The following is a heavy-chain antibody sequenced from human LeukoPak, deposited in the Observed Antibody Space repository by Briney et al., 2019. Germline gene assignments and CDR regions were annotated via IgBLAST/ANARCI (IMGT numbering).Heavy chain of an antibody. CDR2: MRHSGST. J-gene: IGHJ4*02. Sequence: SETLSLTCTVSAGSISSGGHYWSWIRQHPGKGLESIGFMRHSGSTSHNPSLKGRVAISVDASKNQFSLRLSSVTAADTAVYYCARGGNRFGGFYFDYWGQGSLVTVSS. CDR3: ARGGNRFGGFYFDY. V-gene: IGHV4-31*03. D-gene: IGHD3-10*01. CDR1: AGSISSGGHY.